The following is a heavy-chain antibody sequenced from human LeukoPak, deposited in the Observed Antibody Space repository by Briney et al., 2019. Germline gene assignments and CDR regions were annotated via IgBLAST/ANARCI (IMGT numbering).Heavy chain of an antibody. CDR3: ARGGYSYGHDYYYMDV. J-gene: IGHJ6*03. CDR2: IYTSGST. CDR1: GGSISSYY. V-gene: IGHV4-4*07. D-gene: IGHD5-18*01. Sequence: SETLSLTCTVSGGSISSYYWSWIRQPAGKGLEWIGRIYTSGSTNYNPSLKSRVAMSVDTSKNQFSLKLSSVTAADTAVYYCARGGYSYGHDYYYMDVWGKGTTVTISS.